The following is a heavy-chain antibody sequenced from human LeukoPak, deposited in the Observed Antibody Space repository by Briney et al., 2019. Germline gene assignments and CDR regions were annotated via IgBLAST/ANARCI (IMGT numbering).Heavy chain of an antibody. Sequence: AGGSLRLSCTASGFTFGDYGMIWVRQPPGKGLEWIGEINHSGSTNYNPSLKSRVTISVDTSKNQFSLKLSSVTAADTAVYYCARGSGQLRWWGQGTLVTVSS. CDR3: ARGSGQLRW. D-gene: IGHD4-23*01. V-gene: IGHV4-34*01. J-gene: IGHJ4*02. CDR1: GFTFGDYG. CDR2: INHSGST.